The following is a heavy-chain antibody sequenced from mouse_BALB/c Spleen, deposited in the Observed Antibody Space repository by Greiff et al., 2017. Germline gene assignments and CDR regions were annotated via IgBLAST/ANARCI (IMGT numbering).Heavy chain of an antibody. CDR2: IDPSDSET. Sequence: VQLQQPGAELVKPGAPVKLSCKASGYTFTSYWMNWVKQRPGRGLEWIGRIDPSDSETHYNQKFKDKATLTVDKSSSTAYMHLSSLTSEDSAVYYCARGYRYDAFDYWGQGTTLTVSS. CDR3: ARGYRYDAFDY. J-gene: IGHJ2*01. CDR1: GYTFTSYW. D-gene: IGHD2-14*01. V-gene: IGHV1-69*02.